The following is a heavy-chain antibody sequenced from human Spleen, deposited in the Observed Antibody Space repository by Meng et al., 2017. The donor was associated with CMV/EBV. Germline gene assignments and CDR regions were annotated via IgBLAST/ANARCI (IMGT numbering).Heavy chain of an antibody. Sequence: GGSLRLSCAASGFTFSSYAMSWVRQAPGKGLEWVAVISGPGDSTYYADSVKGRFTISRDNSKNTLYLQMNSLRVEDTGIYYCAQNTIVVIPLARSYGMDVWGQGTTVTVSS. D-gene: IGHD2-15*01. J-gene: IGHJ6*02. CDR1: GFTFSSYA. CDR2: ISGPGDST. V-gene: IGHV3-23*01. CDR3: AQNTIVVIPLARSYGMDV.